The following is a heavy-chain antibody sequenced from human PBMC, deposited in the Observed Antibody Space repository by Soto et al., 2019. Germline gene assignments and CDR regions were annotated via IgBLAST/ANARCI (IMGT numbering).Heavy chain of an antibody. CDR2: IYRYGST. CDR3: SGGGRPGQIDWFDP. J-gene: IGHJ5*02. Sequence: QVQLQESGPRLVKPSGTLSLTCAVYGGSLSSCNWWSWVRQPPGKGLEWIGEIYRYGSTSYNPSLKSRVTIAGDKSKNKISLKMTSLTAEDTAVYFCSGGGRPGQIDWFDPWGQGILVTVSS. CDR1: GGSLSSCNW. D-gene: IGHD2-21*01. V-gene: IGHV4-4*02.